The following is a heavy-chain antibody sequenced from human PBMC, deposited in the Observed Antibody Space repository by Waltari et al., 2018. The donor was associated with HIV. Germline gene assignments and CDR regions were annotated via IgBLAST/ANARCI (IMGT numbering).Heavy chain of an antibody. Sequence: QVQLQQWGAGLLKPSETLSLTCAVYGGSFSGYYWSWIRQPPGKGLEWIGEINHSGSTNYNPSLKSRVTISVDTSKNQFSLKLSSVTAADTAVYYCARGPYDSSGYYHYYFDYWGQGTLVTVSS. CDR1: GGSFSGYY. CDR2: INHSGST. V-gene: IGHV4-34*01. D-gene: IGHD3-22*01. J-gene: IGHJ4*02. CDR3: ARGPYDSSGYYHYYFDY.